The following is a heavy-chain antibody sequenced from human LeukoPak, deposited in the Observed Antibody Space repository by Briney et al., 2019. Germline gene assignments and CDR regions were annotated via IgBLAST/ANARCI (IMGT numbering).Heavy chain of an antibody. V-gene: IGHV3-23*01. CDR2: ISPNGVIT. CDR3: AKVGSSDF. D-gene: IGHD3-10*01. J-gene: IGHJ4*02. Sequence: GGSLRLSCAASGFTFSRHGMNWVRQAPGKGLEWVSGISPNGVITYYAGSVKGRFTISRDNSKNTLYLQMNSLRAEDTAVYYCAKVGSSDFWGQGTLVSVSS. CDR1: GFTFSRHG.